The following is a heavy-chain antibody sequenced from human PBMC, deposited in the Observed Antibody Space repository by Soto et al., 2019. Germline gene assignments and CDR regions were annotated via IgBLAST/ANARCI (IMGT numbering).Heavy chain of an antibody. CDR1: GFTFSSYA. D-gene: IGHD3-22*01. CDR2: ISGSGGST. CDR3: AKFPPGTYYYDSSGYYYFDY. Sequence: GGSLRLSCAASGFTFSSYAMSWVRQAPGKGLEWVSAISGSGGSTYYADSVKGRFTISRDNSKNTLYLQMNSLRAEDTAVYYCAKFPPGTYYYDSSGYYYFDYWGHGTLVTVSS. V-gene: IGHV3-23*01. J-gene: IGHJ4*01.